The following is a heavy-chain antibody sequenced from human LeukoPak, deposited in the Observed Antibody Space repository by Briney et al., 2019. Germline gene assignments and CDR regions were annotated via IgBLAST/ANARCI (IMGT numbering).Heavy chain of an antibody. V-gene: IGHV3-49*03. CDR1: GFTFGDYA. CDR3: TTKVRGVTDDAFDI. D-gene: IGHD3-10*01. Sequence: GGSLRLSCTASGFTFGDYAMNWFRQAPGKGLEWVGFIRSKAYGGTAEYAASVQGRFTISRDDSKSIAYLQMNSLKTEDTAVYYCTTKVRGVTDDAFDIWGQGTMVTVSS. J-gene: IGHJ3*02. CDR2: IRSKAYGGTA.